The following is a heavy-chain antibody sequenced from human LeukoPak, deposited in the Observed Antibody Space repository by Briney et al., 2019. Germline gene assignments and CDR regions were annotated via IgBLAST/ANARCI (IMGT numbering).Heavy chain of an antibody. V-gene: IGHV4-59*12. D-gene: IGHD5-18*01. CDR1: GGSISSYY. CDR2: IYYSGST. CDR3: ASLVDTAMVLPDY. Sequence: NSSETLSLTCTVSGGSISSYYWSWIRQPPGKGLEWIGYIYYSGSTNYKSSLKSRVTISVDTSKNQFSLKLSSVTAADTAVYYCASLVDTAMVLPDYWGQGTLVTVSS. J-gene: IGHJ4*02.